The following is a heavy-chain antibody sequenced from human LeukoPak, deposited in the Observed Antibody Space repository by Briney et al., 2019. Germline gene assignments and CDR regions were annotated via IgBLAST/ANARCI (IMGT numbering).Heavy chain of an antibody. CDR3: ARDSRVVAYWPGGFDP. J-gene: IGHJ5*02. CDR2: IWYDGSNK. Sequence: PGRSLRLSCAASGFTFSSYGMHWVRQAPGKGLEWVAVIWYDGSNKYYADSVKGRFTISRDNSKNTLYLQMNSLRAEDTAVYYCARDSRVVAYWPGGFDPWGQGTLVTASS. V-gene: IGHV3-33*01. D-gene: IGHD2-15*01. CDR1: GFTFSSYG.